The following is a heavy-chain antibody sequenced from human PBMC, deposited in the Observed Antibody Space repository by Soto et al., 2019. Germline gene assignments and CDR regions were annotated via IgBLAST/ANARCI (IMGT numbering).Heavy chain of an antibody. D-gene: IGHD2-21*02. CDR2: IFSNDEK. CDR1: GFSLSNARLG. J-gene: IGHJ5*02. V-gene: IGHV2-26*01. CDR3: AIINDFSRTDCYLASFDP. Sequence: QVTLKESGPVVVKPTETLTLTCTVSGFSLSNARLGVSWIRQPPGKALEWLAHIFSNDEKSYSTSLSNRLTISKDTSKSQVVLTMSNVDPVDSGTYYCAIINDFSRTDCYLASFDPWGQGTLVTVSS.